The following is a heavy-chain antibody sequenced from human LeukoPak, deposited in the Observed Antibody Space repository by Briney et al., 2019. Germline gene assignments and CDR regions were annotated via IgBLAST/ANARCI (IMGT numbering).Heavy chain of an antibody. D-gene: IGHD1-26*01. CDR1: GGSVSSGSYY. J-gene: IGHJ4*02. CDR2: IYYSGST. CDR3: ARVHLHSGSYYFDY. Sequence: SEPLSLTCTVSGGSVSSGSYYWSWIRQPPGKGLEWIGYIYYSGSTNYNPSLKSRVTISVDTSKNQFSLKLSSVTAADTAVYYCARVHLHSGSYYFDYWGQGTLVTVSS. V-gene: IGHV4-61*01.